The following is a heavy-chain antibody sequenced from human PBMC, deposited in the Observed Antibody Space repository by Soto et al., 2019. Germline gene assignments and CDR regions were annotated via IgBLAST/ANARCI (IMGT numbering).Heavy chain of an antibody. D-gene: IGHD1-26*01. CDR2: IVVGSGNT. CDR3: AAANTYSGSSGETDY. J-gene: IGHJ4*02. Sequence: GASVKVSCKASGFTFTSSAVQLVRQARGQRLEWIGWIVVGSGNTNYAQKFQERVTITRDMSTSTAYMELSSLRSEDTAVYCCAAANTYSGSSGETDYWGQGTLVTVSS. V-gene: IGHV1-58*01. CDR1: GFTFTSSA.